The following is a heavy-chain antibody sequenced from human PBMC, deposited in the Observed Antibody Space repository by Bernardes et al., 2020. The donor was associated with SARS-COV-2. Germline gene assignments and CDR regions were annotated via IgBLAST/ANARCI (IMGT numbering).Heavy chain of an antibody. V-gene: IGHV3-74*01. Sequence: GGSLRLSCAVSGFTFRSYWMHWIRQAPGKGLVWVSRINGDGTSPSYADSVKGRFTISRDNAKNTLNLQMNSLSAEDTAVYYCARGAYSLNKSGPRSVFDIWGQATMVTVSS. CDR3: ARGAYSLNKSGPRSVFDI. J-gene: IGHJ3*02. CDR2: INGDGTSP. D-gene: IGHD1-26*01. CDR1: GFTFRSYW.